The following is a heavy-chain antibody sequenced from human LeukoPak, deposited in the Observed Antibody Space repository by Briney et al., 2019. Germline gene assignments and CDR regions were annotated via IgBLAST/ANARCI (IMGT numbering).Heavy chain of an antibody. J-gene: IGHJ4*02. V-gene: IGHV1-18*01. CDR3: ARTTTIFGVFTTPFDY. CDR2: ISAYNGQT. CDR1: AYTFSRLG. D-gene: IGHD3-3*01. Sequence: ASVTVSCKTSAYTFSRLGISWVRQAPGQGLEWMGWISAYNGQTKYAEKFQDRVTMTTDTSTSTAYMELRSLRSGDTAVYYCARTTTIFGVFTTPFDYWGQGNLVSVSS.